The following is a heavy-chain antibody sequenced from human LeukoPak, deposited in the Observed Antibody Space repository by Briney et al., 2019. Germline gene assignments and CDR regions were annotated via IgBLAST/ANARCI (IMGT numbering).Heavy chain of an antibody. J-gene: IGHJ4*02. Sequence: SETLSLTCAVYGGSFSGYYWSWIRQPPGKGLEWIGEINHSGSTNYNPSLKSRVTISVDTSKNQFSLKLSSVTAADTAVYYCARGNYYYGSGSLYYSDYWGQGTLVTVSS. V-gene: IGHV4-34*01. CDR2: INHSGST. CDR1: GGSFSGYY. D-gene: IGHD3-10*01. CDR3: ARGNYYYGSGSLYYSDY.